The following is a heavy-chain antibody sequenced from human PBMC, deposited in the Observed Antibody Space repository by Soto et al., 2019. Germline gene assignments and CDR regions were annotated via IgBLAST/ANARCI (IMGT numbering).Heavy chain of an antibody. J-gene: IGHJ4*02. Sequence: PGGSLRLSCAASGFAFSSYWMHWVRQAPGKGLVWVSRINSDGSSTSYADSVKGRFTISRDNAKNTLYLQMNSLRAEDTAVYYCASFSSTGAARPTDYWGQGTLVTVSS. CDR2: INSDGSST. D-gene: IGHD6-6*01. CDR3: ASFSSTGAARPTDY. CDR1: GFAFSSYW. V-gene: IGHV3-74*01.